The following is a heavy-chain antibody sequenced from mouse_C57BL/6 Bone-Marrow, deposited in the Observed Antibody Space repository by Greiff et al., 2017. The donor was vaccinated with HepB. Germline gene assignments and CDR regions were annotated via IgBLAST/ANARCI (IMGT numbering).Heavy chain of an antibody. J-gene: IGHJ3*01. CDR2: ISDGGSYT. CDR3: ARGGTTVVAPIAY. Sequence: EVQGVESGGGLVKPGGSLKLSCAASGFTFSSYAMSWVRQTPEKRLEWVATISDGGSYTYYPDNVKGRFTISRDNAKNNLYLQMSHLKSEDTAMYYCARGGTTVVAPIAYWGQGTLVTVSA. V-gene: IGHV5-4*01. D-gene: IGHD1-1*01. CDR1: GFTFSSYA.